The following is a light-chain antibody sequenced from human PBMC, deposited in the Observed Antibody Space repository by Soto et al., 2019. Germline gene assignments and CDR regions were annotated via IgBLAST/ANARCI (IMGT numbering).Light chain of an antibody. J-gene: IGKJ1*01. V-gene: IGKV1-5*03. CDR2: KAS. Sequence: DIQMTQSPSTLSASVGDRVTITCRASQSISSWLAWYQQKPGKAPKLLIYKASSLESGGPSRFSGSGSGTEFTLTISSLQPDDFASYYCQQYTSYPTFGQGTKVEIK. CDR1: QSISSW. CDR3: QQYTSYPT.